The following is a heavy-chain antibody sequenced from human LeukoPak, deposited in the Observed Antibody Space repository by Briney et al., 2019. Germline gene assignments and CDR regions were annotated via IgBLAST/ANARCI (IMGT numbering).Heavy chain of an antibody. Sequence: HPGRSLRLSCAASGFTFDDYAMHWVRQAPGKGLEWVSGISWNSGSIGYADSVRGRFTISRDNAKNSLYLQMNSLRAEDTALYYCAKDRIDIVVVPAASSFDYWGQGTLVTVSS. V-gene: IGHV3-9*01. D-gene: IGHD2-2*01. CDR1: GFTFDDYA. CDR2: ISWNSGSI. J-gene: IGHJ4*02. CDR3: AKDRIDIVVVPAASSFDY.